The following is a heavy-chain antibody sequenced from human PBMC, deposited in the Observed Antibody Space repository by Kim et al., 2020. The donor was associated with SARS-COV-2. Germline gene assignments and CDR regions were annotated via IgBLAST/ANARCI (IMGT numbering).Heavy chain of an antibody. CDR2: ISYDGSNK. D-gene: IGHD3-22*01. CDR1: GFTFSSYA. J-gene: IGHJ4*02. Sequence: GGSLRLSCAASGFTFSSYAMHWVRQAPGKGLEWVAVISYDGSNKYYADSVKGRFTISRDNSKNTLYLQMNSLRAEDTAVYYCARDKQYYYDSSGYYTPPGDYWGQGTLVTVSS. V-gene: IGHV3-30-3*01. CDR3: ARDKQYYYDSSGYYTPPGDY.